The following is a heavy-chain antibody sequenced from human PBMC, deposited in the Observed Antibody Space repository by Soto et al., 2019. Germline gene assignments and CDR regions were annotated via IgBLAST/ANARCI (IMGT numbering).Heavy chain of an antibody. J-gene: IGHJ4*02. Sequence: SETLSLTCTVSGGSINTYYRTSIRQPAGKGLEWIGRIYSNGMNNYSPSLKSRVTMSLDTSKNQFSLKLRSVTAADTAVYYCARWGARWPGYFDSWGQGALATVSS. D-gene: IGHD3-16*01. CDR3: ARWGARWPGYFDS. CDR1: GGSINTYY. CDR2: IYSNGMN. V-gene: IGHV4-4*07.